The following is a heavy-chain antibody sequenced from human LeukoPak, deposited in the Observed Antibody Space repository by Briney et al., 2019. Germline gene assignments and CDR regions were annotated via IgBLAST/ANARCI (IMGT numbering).Heavy chain of an antibody. CDR1: GYTFTSYD. V-gene: IGHV1-18*01. J-gene: IGHJ3*02. D-gene: IGHD3-3*01. Sequence: ASVKVSCKASGYTFTSYDINWVRQAPGQGLEWMGWISAYNGNTNYAQKLQGRVTMTTDTSTSTAYMELRSLRSDDTAVYYCAREAPWGYDFWSGYYGTDAFDIWGQGTMVTVSS. CDR2: ISAYNGNT. CDR3: AREAPWGYDFWSGYYGTDAFDI.